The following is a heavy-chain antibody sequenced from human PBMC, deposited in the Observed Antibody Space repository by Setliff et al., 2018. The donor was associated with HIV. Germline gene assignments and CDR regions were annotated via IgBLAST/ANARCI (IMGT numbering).Heavy chain of an antibody. CDR1: GGSIRSYY. D-gene: IGHD2-15*01. Sequence: SETLSLTCNVSGGSIRSYYWSWIRQPPGEGLEWIGYVYYSGSTNYNPSLKSRLTVSIDTSKNHLSLKLTSMTAADTAMYFCARGKDPGLYFDNWRQVMLVTVSS. CDR2: VYYSGST. CDR3: ARGKDPGLYFDN. V-gene: IGHV4-59*12. J-gene: IGHJ4*02.